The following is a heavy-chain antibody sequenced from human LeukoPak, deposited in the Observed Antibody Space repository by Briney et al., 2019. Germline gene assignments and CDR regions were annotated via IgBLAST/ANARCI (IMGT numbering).Heavy chain of an antibody. V-gene: IGHV4-59*01. CDR3: ARWRWRLLWNWFAP. CDR2: ISYSGST. J-gene: IGHJ5*02. D-gene: IGHD2-21*02. Sequence: SETLSLTCTVSGGSLSPYYWSWIRQSPGKGLEWIGYISYSGSTNSHPSLKSRVTISVDMSKPQFYLELSSVTAADTAVYYCARWRWRLLWNWFAPWGQGTLVTVSS. CDR1: GGSLSPYY.